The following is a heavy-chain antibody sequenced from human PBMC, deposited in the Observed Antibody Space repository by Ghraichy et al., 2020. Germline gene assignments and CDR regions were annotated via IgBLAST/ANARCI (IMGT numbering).Heavy chain of an antibody. J-gene: IGHJ4*02. CDR2: ISYDGSNK. CDR3: AKQMTMAPPKVY. CDR1: GFTFSSYG. V-gene: IGHV3-30*18. D-gene: IGHD4/OR15-4a*01. Sequence: GGSLRLSCAASGFTFSSYGMHWVRQAPGKGLEWVAVISYDGSNKYYADSVKGRFTISRDNSKNTLYLQMNSLRAEDTAVYYCAKQMTMAPPKVYWGQGTLVTVSS.